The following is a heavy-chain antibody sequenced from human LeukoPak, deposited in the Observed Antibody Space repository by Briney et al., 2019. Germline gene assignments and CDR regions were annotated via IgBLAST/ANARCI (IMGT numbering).Heavy chain of an antibody. Sequence: SETLSLTCTVSGGSISSYYWSWTRPPPGKGLEWIGYIYYSGSTNYNPSLKSRVTISVDTSKNQSSLKLSSVTAADTAVYYCARLVRGYYDSSGYERNAFDIWGQGTMVTVSS. CDR2: IYYSGST. D-gene: IGHD3-22*01. J-gene: IGHJ3*02. V-gene: IGHV4-59*08. CDR1: GGSISSYY. CDR3: ARLVRGYYDSSGYERNAFDI.